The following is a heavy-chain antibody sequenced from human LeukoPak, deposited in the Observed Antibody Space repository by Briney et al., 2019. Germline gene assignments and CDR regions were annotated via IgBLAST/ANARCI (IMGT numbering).Heavy chain of an antibody. CDR2: ISSSGSTI. Sequence: GGSLRLSCAASGFTFSDYYMSWIRKAPGKGLEWISYISSSGSTIYYADSVKGRFTISRDNSKNTLYLQMNSLRAEDTAVYYCAKFDGYNPPFDYWGQGTLVTVSS. CDR3: AKFDGYNPPFDY. J-gene: IGHJ4*02. D-gene: IGHD5-24*01. V-gene: IGHV3-11*04. CDR1: GFTFSDYY.